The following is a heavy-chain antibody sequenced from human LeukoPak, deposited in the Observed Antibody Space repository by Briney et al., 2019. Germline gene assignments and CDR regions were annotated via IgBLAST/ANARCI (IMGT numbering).Heavy chain of an antibody. CDR2: ISYDGSNK. D-gene: IGHD3-22*01. CDR3: ARNRAEYYYDSNDALDI. Sequence: GGSLRLSCAASGFTFSSYAMHWVRQAPGKGLEWVAVISYDGSNKYYADSVKGRFTISRDNSKNTLYLQMNSLRAEDTAVYYCARNRAEYYYDSNDALDIWGQGTMVTVSS. V-gene: IGHV3-30*04. CDR1: GFTFSSYA. J-gene: IGHJ3*02.